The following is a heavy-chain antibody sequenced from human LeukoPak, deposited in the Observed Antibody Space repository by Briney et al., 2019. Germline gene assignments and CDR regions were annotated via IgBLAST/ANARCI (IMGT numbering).Heavy chain of an antibody. CDR1: GFSFGDFY. J-gene: IGHJ4*02. D-gene: IGHD5/OR15-5a*01. CDR3: ASDQVSGVFDY. Sequence: GGSLRLSCAASGFSFGDFYMNWIRQAPGKGLEWLAYTSPSGSYTTYADSVKGRFVISRDNTKNSVSLHMNTLTADDTAVYFCASDQVSGVFDYWGQGARVTVSS. V-gene: IGHV3-11*05. CDR2: TSPSGSYT.